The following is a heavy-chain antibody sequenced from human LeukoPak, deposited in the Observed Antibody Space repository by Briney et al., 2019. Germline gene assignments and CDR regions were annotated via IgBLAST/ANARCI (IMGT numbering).Heavy chain of an antibody. CDR1: GFSFTDSY. J-gene: IGHJ4*02. Sequence: PGGSLRLSCSASGFSFTDSYMNWFRLSPEKGLEWIAYITSNGATIEYADSVKGRFTISRVNAKNSLYLQMNSLRPDDTAVYYCARDPDYGDPNWGQGTLVTVSS. D-gene: IGHD4/OR15-4a*01. CDR2: ITSNGATI. CDR3: ARDPDYGDPN. V-gene: IGHV3-11*01.